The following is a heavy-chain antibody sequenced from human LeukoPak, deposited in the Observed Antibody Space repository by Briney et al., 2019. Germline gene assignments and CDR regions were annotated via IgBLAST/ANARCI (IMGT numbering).Heavy chain of an antibody. J-gene: IGHJ4*02. CDR2: ISSSSSTI. Sequence: PGGSLRLSCAASGFTFSSYSMNWVRQAPGKGLEWVSYISSSSSTIYYADSVKGRFTISRDNAKNSLYLQMNSLRAEDTAVYYCARSLYQPLLLYFDYWGQGTLVTVSS. V-gene: IGHV3-48*01. D-gene: IGHD2-15*01. CDR1: GFTFSSYS. CDR3: ARSLYQPLLLYFDY.